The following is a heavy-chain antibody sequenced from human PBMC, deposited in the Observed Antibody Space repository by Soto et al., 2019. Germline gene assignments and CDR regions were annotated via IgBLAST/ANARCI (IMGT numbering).Heavy chain of an antibody. CDR3: ARATYYYDSSGFRYPVDY. CDR2: ISSSSSYI. Sequence: PGGPLRLSCAASGFTFSSYSMNWVRQAPGKGLEWVSSISSSSSYIYYADSVKGRFTISRDNAKNSLYLQMNSLRAEDTAVYYCARATYYYDSSGFRYPVDYWGQGTLVTVSS. CDR1: GFTFSSYS. J-gene: IGHJ4*02. V-gene: IGHV3-21*01. D-gene: IGHD3-22*01.